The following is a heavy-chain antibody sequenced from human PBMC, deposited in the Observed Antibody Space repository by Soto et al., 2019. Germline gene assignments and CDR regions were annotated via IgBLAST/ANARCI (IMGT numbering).Heavy chain of an antibody. Sequence: EVQLLESGGGLVQPGGSLRLSCAASGFTFSSYVMSWVRQAPGKGLEWVSAISGSGGSTYYADSVKGRFTISRDNSKNTLYLQMNSLRAEDTAVYYCAKWYSSSWYYFDYWGQGTLVTVSS. V-gene: IGHV3-23*01. CDR1: GFTFSSYV. D-gene: IGHD6-13*01. J-gene: IGHJ4*02. CDR3: AKWYSSSWYYFDY. CDR2: ISGSGGST.